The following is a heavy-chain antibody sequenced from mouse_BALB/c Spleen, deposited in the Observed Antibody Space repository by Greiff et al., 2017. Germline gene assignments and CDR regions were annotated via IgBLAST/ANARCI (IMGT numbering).Heavy chain of an antibody. CDR2: IYPGDGDT. CDR1: GYAFSSYW. J-gene: IGHJ2*01. V-gene: IGHV1-80*01. CDR3: ARLSTTVVVPYFDY. Sequence: VMLVESGAELVRPGSSVKISCKASGYAFSSYWMNWVKQRPGQGLEWIGQIYPGDGDTNYNGKFKGKATLTADKSSSTAYMQLSSLTSEDSAVYFCARLSTTVVVPYFDYWGQGTTLTVSS. D-gene: IGHD1-1*01.